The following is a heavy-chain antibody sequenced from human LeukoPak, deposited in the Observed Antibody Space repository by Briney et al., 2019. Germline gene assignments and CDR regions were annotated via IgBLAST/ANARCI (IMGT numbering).Heavy chain of an antibody. J-gene: IGHJ6*02. CDR3: VKGNFRGVPTGMDV. Sequence: PGGSLRLSCAASGFTFNMYPIHWVRQASGKRLEYISSISPDGGSTYYGDSVKGRFTISRDNSRNTLFLQLKSLTINDTAVYYCVKGNFRGVPTGMDVWGQGTTVTVSS. CDR1: GFTFNMYP. CDR2: ISPDGGST. D-gene: IGHD3-10*01. V-gene: IGHV3-64D*06.